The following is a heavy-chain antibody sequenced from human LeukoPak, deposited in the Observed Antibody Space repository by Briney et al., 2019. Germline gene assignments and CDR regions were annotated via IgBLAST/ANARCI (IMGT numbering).Heavy chain of an antibody. CDR1: GFTFSSYA. CDR2: IYYSGST. Sequence: GSLRLSCAASGFTFSSYAMSWIRQPPGKGLEWIGYIYYSGSTNYNPSLKSRVTISVDTSKKHFSLKLSSVTAADTAVYYCARHFAGPGTYTPYYGMDVWGQGTTVTVS. V-gene: IGHV4-59*08. D-gene: IGHD3-3*01. J-gene: IGHJ6*02. CDR3: ARHFAGPGTYTPYYGMDV.